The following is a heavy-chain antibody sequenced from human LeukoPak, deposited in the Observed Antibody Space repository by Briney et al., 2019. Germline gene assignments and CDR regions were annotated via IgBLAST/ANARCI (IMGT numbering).Heavy chain of an antibody. D-gene: IGHD3-10*01. Sequence: GGSLRLSCAASGFTFSDYYMSWIRQAPGKGLEWVSYISSSGSTIYYADSVKGRFTISRHNAKNSLYLQMNSLRAEDTAVYYCASPDMVQGVIYYWGQGTLVTVSS. V-gene: IGHV3-11*01. CDR1: GFTFSDYY. J-gene: IGHJ4*02. CDR3: ASPDMVQGVIYY. CDR2: ISSSGSTI.